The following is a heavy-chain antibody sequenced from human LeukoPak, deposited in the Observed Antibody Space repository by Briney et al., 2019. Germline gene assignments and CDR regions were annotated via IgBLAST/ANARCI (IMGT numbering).Heavy chain of an antibody. Sequence: SETLSLTCAVYGGSFSGYYWSWVRQPPGKGLQWIGEIDHSGTTNCNPSLKSRVTMSVDTSKNQFSLMLTSVTAADTAVYYCGRTLPRRTTAAAAHLDSWGQGTLVTVSS. J-gene: IGHJ4*02. D-gene: IGHD6-13*01. CDR1: GGSFSGYY. CDR2: IDHSGTT. CDR3: GRTLPRRTTAAAAHLDS. V-gene: IGHV4-34*01.